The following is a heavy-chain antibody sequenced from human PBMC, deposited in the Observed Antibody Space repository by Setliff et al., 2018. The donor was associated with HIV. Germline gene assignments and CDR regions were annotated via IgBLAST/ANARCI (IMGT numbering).Heavy chain of an antibody. CDR3: ARDKLAYYNFWSPSEQGY. CDR1: GYTFTSYG. J-gene: IGHJ4*02. Sequence: ASVKVSCKASGYTFTSYGISWVRQAPGQGLEWMGWISAYNGNTNYAQKLQGRVTMITDTSTSTAYMELRSLRSDDTAVYYCARDKLAYYNFWSPSEQGYWGQGTLVTVSS. D-gene: IGHD3-3*01. V-gene: IGHV1-18*01. CDR2: ISAYNGNT.